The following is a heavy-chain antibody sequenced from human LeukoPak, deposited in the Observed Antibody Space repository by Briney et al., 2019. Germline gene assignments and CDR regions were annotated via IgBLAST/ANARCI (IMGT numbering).Heavy chain of an antibody. CDR3: ARMWGYGSGSRPFDY. J-gene: IGHJ4*02. V-gene: IGHV2-70*11. Sequence: SGPALVKPTQTLTLTCTFSGFSLSTRGMCVSWIRQPPGKALVWLARSDWDDEKYYSTSLKTGLTISKDTSKNQVILTMTNMDPVDTATYYCARMWGYGSGSRPFDYWGQGTLVTVSS. D-gene: IGHD3-10*01. CDR2: SDWDDEK. CDR1: GFSLSTRGMC.